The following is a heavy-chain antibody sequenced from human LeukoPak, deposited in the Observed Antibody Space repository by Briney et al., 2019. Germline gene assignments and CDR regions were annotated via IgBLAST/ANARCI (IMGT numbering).Heavy chain of an antibody. J-gene: IGHJ4*02. CDR2: INPNSGGT. CDR3: ARDCSSTSCYSKD. D-gene: IGHD2-2*02. CDR1: GYTFTGYY. Sequence: ASVKVSCKASGYTFTGYYMHWVRQAPGQGLEWMGWINPNSGGTNYAQKFQGGVTMTRDTSISTAYMELSRLRSDDTAVYYCARDCSSTSCYSKDWGQGTLVTVSS. V-gene: IGHV1-2*02.